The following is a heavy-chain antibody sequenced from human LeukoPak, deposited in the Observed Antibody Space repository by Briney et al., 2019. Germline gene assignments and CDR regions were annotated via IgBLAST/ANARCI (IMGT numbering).Heavy chain of an antibody. V-gene: IGHV3-21*01. CDR1: GFTFSSYS. CDR2: ISSSSSYI. CDR3: ATGTGTHNWFDP. Sequence: GGSLRLSCAASGFTFSSYSMNWVRQAPGKGLEWVSSISSSSSYIYYADSVKGRFTISRDNAKNSLYLQMNSLRAEDTAMYYCATGTGTHNWFDPWGQGTLVTVSS. D-gene: IGHD1-1*01. J-gene: IGHJ5*02.